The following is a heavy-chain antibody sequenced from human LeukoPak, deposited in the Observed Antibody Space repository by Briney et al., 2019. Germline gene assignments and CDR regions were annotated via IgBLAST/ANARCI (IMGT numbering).Heavy chain of an antibody. CDR3: AKVISGRYSGYDLYYFDY. CDR2: ISGSGGST. V-gene: IGHV3-23*01. Sequence: GGSLRLSCAASGFTFSSYAMSGVRQAPGKGLEWVSAISGSGGSTYYADAVKRRVTISRDNSKNTLYLQMNSLRAEDTAVYYCAKVISGRYSGYDLYYFDYWGQGTLVTVSS. CDR1: GFTFSSYA. J-gene: IGHJ4*02. D-gene: IGHD5-12*01.